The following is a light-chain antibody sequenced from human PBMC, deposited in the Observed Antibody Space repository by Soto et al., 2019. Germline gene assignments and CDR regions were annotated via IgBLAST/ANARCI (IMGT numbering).Light chain of an antibody. J-gene: IGKJ5*01. Sequence: DIVLTQSPGPLSLSPGQRVTLSCRASQSVTSGYLAWYQQKPGQAPRLLIFGASTRANGIPDRFSGSGSGTDFTLTISRLEPADLAVYYCQHYGSSPPITFGQGTRLEIK. CDR2: GAS. CDR3: QHYGSSPPIT. V-gene: IGKV3-20*01. CDR1: QSVTSGY.